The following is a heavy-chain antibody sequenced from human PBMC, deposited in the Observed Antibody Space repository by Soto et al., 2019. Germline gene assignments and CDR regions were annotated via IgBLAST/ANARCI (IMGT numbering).Heavy chain of an antibody. CDR2: IGPSSGNT. J-gene: IGHJ4*02. V-gene: IGHV1-18*01. CDR1: GYTFTSYT. Sequence: SVKVSCKASGYTFTSYTISWVRQAPGQGLEWVGWIGPSSGNTDSAQNLQGRVTMTTDTSTSTAYMELRSLRSDDTAMYYCARDTGNFFDYWGQGTLVTVSS. CDR3: ARDTGNFFDY.